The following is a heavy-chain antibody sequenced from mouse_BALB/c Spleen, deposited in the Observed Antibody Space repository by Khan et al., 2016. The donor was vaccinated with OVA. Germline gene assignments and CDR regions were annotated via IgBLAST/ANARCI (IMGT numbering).Heavy chain of an antibody. CDR2: IWAGGST. J-gene: IGHJ3*01. Sequence: QVQLKQSGPGLVAPSQTLSITCTVSGFSLSNYGVHWVRQPPGKGLEWLGVIWAGGSTNHNSALMSRLGISKDDSTSQVVLKMNSLQTDDTAMYYCARAFYNGAWFAYWGQGTLVTVSA. V-gene: IGHV2-9*02. CDR1: GFSLSNYG. D-gene: IGHD1-3*01. CDR3: ARAFYNGAWFAY.